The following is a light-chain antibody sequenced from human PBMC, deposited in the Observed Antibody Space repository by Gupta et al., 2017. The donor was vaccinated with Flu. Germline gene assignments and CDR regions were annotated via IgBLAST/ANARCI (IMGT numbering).Light chain of an antibody. V-gene: IGKV4-1*01. J-gene: IGKJ1*01. Sequence: NCKSGQIVLFSSEYQYYFGWYQQKPAQPPMLLIYWAPTRESGVPDRFSGIGSGTDFTLPVSSRQAEVVAVYYCQHDSTLPLTFGQGTKVESK. CDR3: QHDSTLPLT. CDR2: WAP. CDR1: QIVLFSSEYQYY.